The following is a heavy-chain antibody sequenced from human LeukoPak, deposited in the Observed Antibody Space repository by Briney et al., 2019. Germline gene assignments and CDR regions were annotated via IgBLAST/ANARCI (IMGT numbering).Heavy chain of an antibody. Sequence: SETLSLTCAVYGGSFSGYYWSWIRQPPGKGLEWIGEINHSGSTIYNPSLKGRVTISLDTSKRQCSLKLTPVTAADTAVYYCAREPGYCSGGSCYGGWFDPWGQGTLVTVSS. V-gene: IGHV4-34*01. J-gene: IGHJ5*02. CDR1: GGSFSGYY. CDR2: INHSGST. CDR3: AREPGYCSGGSCYGGWFDP. D-gene: IGHD2-15*01.